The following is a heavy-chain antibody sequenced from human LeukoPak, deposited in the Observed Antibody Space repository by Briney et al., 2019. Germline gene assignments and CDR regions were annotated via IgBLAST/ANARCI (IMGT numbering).Heavy chain of an antibody. CDR2: ISRNGGST. J-gene: IGHJ4*02. CDR3: VKDLRSDFMGVLSRYLSY. Sequence: PGGSLRLSCAASGFTFIGYAMHWVRQAPGKGLEYVAAISRNGGSTYYADSVKGRFTISRDNSKSTLYLQMSSLRAEDTAVYLCVKDLRSDFMGVLSRYLSYWGQGTLVTVSS. CDR1: GFTFIGYA. D-gene: IGHD2/OR15-2a*01. V-gene: IGHV3-64D*09.